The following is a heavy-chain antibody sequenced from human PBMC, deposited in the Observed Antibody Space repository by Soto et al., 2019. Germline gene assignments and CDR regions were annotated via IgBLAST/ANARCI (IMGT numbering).Heavy chain of an antibody. D-gene: IGHD6-25*01. CDR1: GGSISRYY. J-gene: IGHJ3*02. Sequence: SETLSLTCTVSGGSISRYYWSWIRQPPGKGLEWIGYIYYIGSTNYNPSLKSRVIISVDTPKNQFSLRLSSVTAADTAVYYCARGQRLGWANDAFDIWGQGTMVTVSS. V-gene: IGHV4-59*01. CDR3: ARGQRLGWANDAFDI. CDR2: IYYIGST.